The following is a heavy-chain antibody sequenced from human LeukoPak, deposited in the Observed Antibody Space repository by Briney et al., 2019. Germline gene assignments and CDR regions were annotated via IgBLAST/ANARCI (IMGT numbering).Heavy chain of an antibody. V-gene: IGHV3-30*18. D-gene: IGHD6-13*01. J-gene: IGHJ4*02. CDR3: AKDSIAAAGTFDY. Sequence: GRSLSLSCAASGFTFSSYGMHWVRQAPGKGLEWVAVISYDGSNKYYADSVKGRFTISRDNSKNTLYLQMNSLRAEDTAVYYCAKDSIAAAGTFDYWGQGTLVTVSS. CDR1: GFTFSSYG. CDR2: ISYDGSNK.